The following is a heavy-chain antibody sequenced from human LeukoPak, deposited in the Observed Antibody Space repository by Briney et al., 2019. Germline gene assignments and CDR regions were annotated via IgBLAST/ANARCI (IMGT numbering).Heavy chain of an antibody. D-gene: IGHD1/OR15-1a*01. Sequence: GGSLRLSCAASGFTVSSNYMSWVRQAPGKGLEWVSVIYSGGSTYYADSVKGRFTISRDNCKNTLYLQMNSLRAEDTAVYYCARGWQLEQLDYWGQGTLVSVSS. V-gene: IGHV3-66*01. J-gene: IGHJ4*02. CDR1: GFTVSSNY. CDR2: IYSGGST. CDR3: ARGWQLEQLDY.